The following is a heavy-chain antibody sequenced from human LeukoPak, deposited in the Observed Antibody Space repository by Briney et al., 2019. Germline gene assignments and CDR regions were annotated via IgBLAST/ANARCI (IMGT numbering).Heavy chain of an antibody. CDR2: MSYSGST. Sequence: PSETLSLTCTVSGGSITGYYWSWIRLPPGKGLEWIGYMSYSGSTNYNSSLKSRVTISVDTSKNQFSLKLSSVTAADTAVYYCARGGDGYFDYWSQGTLVSVSS. V-gene: IGHV4-59*01. CDR1: GGSITGYY. D-gene: IGHD4-17*01. J-gene: IGHJ4*02. CDR3: ARGGDGYFDY.